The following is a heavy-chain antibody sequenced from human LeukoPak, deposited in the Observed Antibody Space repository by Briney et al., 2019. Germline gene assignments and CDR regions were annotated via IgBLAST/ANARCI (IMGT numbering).Heavy chain of an antibody. V-gene: IGHV3-23*01. CDR2: ISGSGGST. D-gene: IGHD2-21*02. CDR3: AKDRGKYCGGDCYSGYYYGMDV. Sequence: GGSLRLSCAASGFTFSSYAMSWVRQAPGKGLEWVSAISGSGGSTYYADSVKGRFTISMDNSKNTLYLQMNSLRAEDTAVYYCAKDRGKYCGGDCYSGYYYGMDVWGQGTTVTVSS. J-gene: IGHJ6*02. CDR1: GFTFSSYA.